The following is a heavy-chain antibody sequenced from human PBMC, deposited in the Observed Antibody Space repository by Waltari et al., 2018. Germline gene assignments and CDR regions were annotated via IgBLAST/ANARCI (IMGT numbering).Heavy chain of an antibody. D-gene: IGHD3-3*01. CDR1: GFTFSSYW. J-gene: IGHJ5*02. CDR2: IKQDGSEK. Sequence: EVQLVESGGGLVQPGGSLRLSCAASGFTFSSYWMSWVRQAPGKGLEWVANIKQDGSEKYYGDSVKGRFTISRDNAKNSLYLQMNSLRAEDTAVYYCARGDFWSALNGFDPWGQGTLVTVSS. V-gene: IGHV3-7*01. CDR3: ARGDFWSALNGFDP.